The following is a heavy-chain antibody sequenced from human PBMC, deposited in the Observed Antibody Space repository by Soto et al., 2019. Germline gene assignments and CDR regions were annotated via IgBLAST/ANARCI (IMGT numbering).Heavy chain of an antibody. V-gene: IGHV1-2*04. D-gene: IGHD2-2*01. CDR1: GYTFTGYY. Sequence: QVQLVQSGAEVKKPGASVKVSCKASGYTFTGYYMHWVRQAPGQGLEWMGWINPNSGGTNYAQKFQGWVTMTRDTSISTAYMELSRLRSDDTAVYYYARGVEDIVVVPAAPYYGMDVWGQGTTVTVSS. CDR3: ARGVEDIVVVPAAPYYGMDV. J-gene: IGHJ6*02. CDR2: INPNSGGT.